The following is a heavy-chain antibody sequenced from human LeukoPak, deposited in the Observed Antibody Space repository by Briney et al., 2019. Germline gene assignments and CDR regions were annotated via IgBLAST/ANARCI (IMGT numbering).Heavy chain of an antibody. Sequence: GGSLRLSCAASGFTFSSYGMSWVRQAPGKGLEWVSAISGSGGSTYYADSVKGRFTISRDNSKNTLYLQMNNLRAEDTAVYYCAKGTILLWFGELESYFDYWGQGTLVTVSS. J-gene: IGHJ4*02. D-gene: IGHD3-10*01. V-gene: IGHV3-23*01. CDR1: GFTFSSYG. CDR3: AKGTILLWFGELESYFDY. CDR2: ISGSGGST.